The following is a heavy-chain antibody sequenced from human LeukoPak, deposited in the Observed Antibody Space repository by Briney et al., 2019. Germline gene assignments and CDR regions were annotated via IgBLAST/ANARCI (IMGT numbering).Heavy chain of an antibody. V-gene: IGHV1-2*02. CDR3: ARDGGLDY. D-gene: IGHD3-16*01. Sequence: ASVMVSCKASGYTFTDYYMHWVRHAPGPGLEWMGWINPNSGDTNYAQKSQGRVTMTRDTSISTAYMELSRLRSDDTAVYYCARDGGLDYWGQGTLVTVSS. J-gene: IGHJ4*02. CDR2: INPNSGDT. CDR1: GYTFTDYY.